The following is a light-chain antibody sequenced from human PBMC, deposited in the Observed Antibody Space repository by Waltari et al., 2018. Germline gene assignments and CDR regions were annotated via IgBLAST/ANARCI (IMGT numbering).Light chain of an antibody. CDR1: QDISKY. J-gene: IGKJ3*01. CDR3: QQYNNLPFT. CDR2: DAS. V-gene: IGKV1-33*01. Sequence: DIQMTQSPSSLSASVGDRVTITCQASQDISKYLNWYQQKPGKAPNLLMYDASKLETGVPSRFSGSGSGTDFTFTISSLQPEDIATYYCQQYNNLPFTFGPGTKVDIK.